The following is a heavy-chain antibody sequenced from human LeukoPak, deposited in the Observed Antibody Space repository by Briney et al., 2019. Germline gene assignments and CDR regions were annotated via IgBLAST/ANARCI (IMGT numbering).Heavy chain of an antibody. Sequence: GGSLRLPCAASGFTFSSYAMSWVRQAPGKGLEWVSGISGSGGSTSYADSVKGRFTISRDNSKNTLYLQMNSLRAEDTAVYYCAKRIAVTGPYFDYWGQGTLVTVSS. V-gene: IGHV3-23*01. J-gene: IGHJ4*02. CDR2: ISGSGGST. D-gene: IGHD6-19*01. CDR1: GFTFSSYA. CDR3: AKRIAVTGPYFDY.